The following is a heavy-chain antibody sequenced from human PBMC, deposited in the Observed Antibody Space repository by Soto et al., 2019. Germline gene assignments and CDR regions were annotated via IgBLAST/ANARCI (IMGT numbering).Heavy chain of an antibody. V-gene: IGHV3-7*03. CDR1: GFTFSNYW. CDR3: AKLRGYYTLFDY. J-gene: IGHJ4*02. D-gene: IGHD3-22*01. CDR2: IKQDGSVK. Sequence: PDGSLRLSCAPYGFTFSNYWMRWVRQAPGQGLEWVASIKQDGSVKHYVDSVKGRFTISRDNAEKSLHLQMTSLRAEDTAVYYCAKLRGYYTLFDYWGQGARVTVSS.